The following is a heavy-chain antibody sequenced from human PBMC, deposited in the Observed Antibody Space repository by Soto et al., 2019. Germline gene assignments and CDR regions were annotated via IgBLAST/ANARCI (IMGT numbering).Heavy chain of an antibody. V-gene: IGHV4-39*01. J-gene: IGHJ5*02. CDR2: ISYSGST. Sequence: SETLSLTCTVSGGSISSSSYYWGWIRQTPGKGLEWIGSISYSGSTYYNASLKSRVTISVDTSKNQFSLKLSSVTATDTAVYYCASARYCSSTSCQSPFDPWGQGTLVTVSS. CDR3: ASARYCSSTSCQSPFDP. CDR1: GGSISSSSYY. D-gene: IGHD2-2*01.